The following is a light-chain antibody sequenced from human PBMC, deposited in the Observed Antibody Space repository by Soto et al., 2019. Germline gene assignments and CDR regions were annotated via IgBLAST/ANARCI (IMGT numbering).Light chain of an antibody. J-gene: IGKJ2*01. V-gene: IGKV3-15*01. CDR2: TTS. CDR1: QSVSSY. CDR3: QQFNSWPYT. Sequence: EIVMTQSPATLSVSPGERATLSCRASQSVSSYLAWYQQKPGQPPRLLIYTTSCRATGIPARFSGSGSGTEFTITVSSLQSEDFAVYYCQQFNSWPYTFGQGTKLEIK.